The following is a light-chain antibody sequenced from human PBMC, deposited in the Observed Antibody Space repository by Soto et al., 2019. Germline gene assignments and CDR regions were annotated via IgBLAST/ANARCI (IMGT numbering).Light chain of an antibody. CDR2: KAS. CDR1: QSVSSW. V-gene: IGKV1-5*03. Sequence: DIQMTQSPSTLSASVRDRVTITCRASQSVSSWLAWYQQKPGKAPKLLIYKASSLHSGVPSRFSGSGSGTEFTLTISSLQPDDFATYYCHQYKTYWTFGHGTKVEMK. J-gene: IGKJ1*01. CDR3: HQYKTYWT.